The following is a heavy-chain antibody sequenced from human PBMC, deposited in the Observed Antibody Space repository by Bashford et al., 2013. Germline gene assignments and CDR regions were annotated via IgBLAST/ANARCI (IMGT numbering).Heavy chain of an antibody. CDR1: GDSINNYY. J-gene: IGHJ5*02. Sequence: SETLSLTCTVSGDSINNYYWSWVRQPPGKGLDWIGCAYYSGGTTYNPSLKSRVTISVDTSKNQFSLRLRSVTAADTAVYYCAKTNYGSGSFPAWGQGTLVTVSS. D-gene: IGHD3-10*01. CDR3: AKTNYGSGSFPA. V-gene: IGHV4-59*12. CDR2: AYYSGGT.